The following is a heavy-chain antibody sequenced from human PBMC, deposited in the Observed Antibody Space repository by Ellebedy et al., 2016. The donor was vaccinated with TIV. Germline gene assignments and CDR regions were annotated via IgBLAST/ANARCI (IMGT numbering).Heavy chain of an antibody. V-gene: IGHV3-30*18. D-gene: IGHD1-20*01. CDR3: AKDLHDITGTPSWAREVDY. Sequence: GGSLRLSXAASGFTFSSYGMHWVRQAPGKGLEWVAVISYDGSNKYYADSVKGRFTISRDNSKNTLYLQMNSLRAEDTAVYYCAKDLHDITGTPSWAREVDYWGQGTLVTVSS. CDR1: GFTFSSYG. J-gene: IGHJ4*02. CDR2: ISYDGSNK.